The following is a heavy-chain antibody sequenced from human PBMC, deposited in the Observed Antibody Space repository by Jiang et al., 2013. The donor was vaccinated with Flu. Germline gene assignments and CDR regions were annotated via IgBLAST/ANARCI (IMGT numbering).Heavy chain of an antibody. D-gene: IGHD3-22*01. CDR2: INHSGST. CDR3: ARHRGRITMIVRDGDY. J-gene: IGHJ4*02. V-gene: IGHV4-34*01. Sequence: LLKPSETLSLTCAVYGGSFSGYYWSWIRQPPGKGLEWIGEINHSGSTNYNPSLKSRVTISVDTSKNQFSLKLSSVTAADTAVYYCARHRGRITMIVRDGDYWGQGTLVTVSS. CDR1: GGSFSGYY.